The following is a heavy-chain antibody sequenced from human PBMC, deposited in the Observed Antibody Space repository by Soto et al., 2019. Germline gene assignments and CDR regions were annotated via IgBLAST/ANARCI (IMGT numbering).Heavy chain of an antibody. CDR2: IYWNDDK. CDR1: GFSLSTSGVG. CDR3: AHRSKAAAGTGYFDY. V-gene: IGHV2-5*01. D-gene: IGHD6-13*01. Sequence: VSGPTLVNPTQTLTLTCTFSGFSLSTSGVGVGWIRQPPGKALEWLALIYWNDDKRYSPSLKSRLTITKDTSKNQVVLTMTNMDPVDTATYYCAHRSKAAAGTGYFDYWGQGTLVTVSS. J-gene: IGHJ4*02.